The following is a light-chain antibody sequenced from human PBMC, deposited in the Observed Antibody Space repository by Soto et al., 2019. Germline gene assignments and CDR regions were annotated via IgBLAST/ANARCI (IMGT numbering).Light chain of an antibody. V-gene: IGKV3-15*01. CDR2: GAS. CDR1: QSVSSN. J-gene: IGKJ1*01. Sequence: EIVMTQSPATLSVSPGERATLSCRASQSVSSNLAWYQQKPGQAPRPLIYGASTRATGIPARFSGSGSGTEFTLTISSLQSEDCAVYDGQQYNDWPRTFGQGTKVDIK. CDR3: QQYNDWPRT.